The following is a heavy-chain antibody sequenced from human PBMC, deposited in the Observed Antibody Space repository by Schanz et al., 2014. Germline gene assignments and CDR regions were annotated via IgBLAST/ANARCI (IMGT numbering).Heavy chain of an antibody. CDR2: ISYDGRHK. J-gene: IGHJ4*02. CDR3: ARGTPFLCDY. CDR1: GFTFSGYG. V-gene: IGHV3-30*03. Sequence: QVQLVESGGGVVQPGRSLSLSCAASGFTFSGYGMHWVRQAPGKGLEWVAIISYDGRHKNYADSVKGRFTISRDNSKNTLHLQMSSLRAEDTAVYYCARGTPFLCDYWGQGTLVTVSS. D-gene: IGHD3-16*01.